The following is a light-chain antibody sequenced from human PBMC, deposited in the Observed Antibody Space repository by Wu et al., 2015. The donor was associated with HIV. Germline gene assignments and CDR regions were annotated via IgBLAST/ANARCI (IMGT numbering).Light chain of an antibody. V-gene: IGKV1-33*01. CDR1: QDIDKY. Sequence: DVQLTQSPTSLSASVGDRVTITCQASQDIDKYLSWYQQRPGGAPKLLIYDASNWETGVPSRFSGSGSGTYFSLTISGLQPEDIATYFCQQYDNLPITFGGGPRWKIK. J-gene: IGKJ4*01. CDR2: DAS. CDR3: QQYDNLPIT.